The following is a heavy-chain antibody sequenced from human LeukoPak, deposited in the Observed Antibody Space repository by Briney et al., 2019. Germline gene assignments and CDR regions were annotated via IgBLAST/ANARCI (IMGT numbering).Heavy chain of an antibody. V-gene: IGHV4-59*01. Sequence: SETLSLTCTVSGGSISSYYWSWIRQPPGKGLEWIGYIFYSGSTNYNPSLKSRVTISVDTSKNQFSLRLSSVTAADTAVYYCAREKIAARPGNNAFDIWGQGTMVTVSS. CDR2: IFYSGST. CDR3: AREKIAARPGNNAFDI. J-gene: IGHJ3*02. D-gene: IGHD6-6*01. CDR1: GGSISSYY.